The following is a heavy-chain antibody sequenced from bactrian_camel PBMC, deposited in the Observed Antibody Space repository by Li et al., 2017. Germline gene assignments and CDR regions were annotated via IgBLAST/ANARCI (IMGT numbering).Heavy chain of an antibody. V-gene: IGHV3S1*01. CDR2: LVPVGGGTA. D-gene: IGHD2*01. CDR1: GDIISTYC. CDR3: LTIEGGIPITTFPSCDH. J-gene: IGHJ4*01. Sequence: HVQLVESGGGSVQAGGSLRLSCAVSGDIISTYCMAWFRQAPGKEREGVATLVPVGGGTAAYADSAKGLFPISQDNAKNTVYLQMNNLKPEDTAVYYCLTIEGGIPITTFPSCDHRGQGTQVTVS.